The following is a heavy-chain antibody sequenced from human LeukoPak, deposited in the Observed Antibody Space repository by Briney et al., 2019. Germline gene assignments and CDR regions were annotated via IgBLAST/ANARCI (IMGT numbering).Heavy chain of an antibody. D-gene: IGHD1-26*01. Sequence: GRSLRLSCAASGFTFSRYGMHWVRQAPDKGLEWVTSISNDGSNKYYADSVKGRFTISRDNSKNTLYLQMNSLRAEDTAIYCCANVGLLVGATVGHWGQGTLVTVSS. CDR2: ISNDGSNK. J-gene: IGHJ4*02. CDR3: ANVGLLVGATVGH. CDR1: GFTFSRYG. V-gene: IGHV3-30*18.